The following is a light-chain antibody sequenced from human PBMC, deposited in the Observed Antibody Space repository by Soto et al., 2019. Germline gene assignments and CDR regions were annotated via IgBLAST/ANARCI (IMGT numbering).Light chain of an antibody. CDR2: AAS. CDR1: QTVNTW. V-gene: IGKV1-12*01. Sequence: DIQLTQSPSTLSASVGERVTITCQASQTVNTWLAWYQHKPGKAPKLLIYAASSLQSGVPSRFSGSASGTYFTLTISSLQPEDFATYYCQQASSFPLTFGQGTRLEI. CDR3: QQASSFPLT. J-gene: IGKJ5*01.